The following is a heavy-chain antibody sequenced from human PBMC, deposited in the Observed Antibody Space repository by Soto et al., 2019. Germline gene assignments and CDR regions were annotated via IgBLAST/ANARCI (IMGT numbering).Heavy chain of an antibody. D-gene: IGHD3-10*01. CDR1: GYTFTSYG. CDR3: ARDRGSRGHYYYYYGMDV. CDR2: ISAYNGNT. J-gene: IGHJ6*02. Sequence: ASVKVSCKASGYTFTSYGISWVRQAPGQGLEWMGWISAYNGNTNYAQKLQGRVTMTTDTSTSTAYMELRSLRSDDTAAYYCARDRGSRGHYYYYYGMDVWGQGTTVTVSS. V-gene: IGHV1-18*01.